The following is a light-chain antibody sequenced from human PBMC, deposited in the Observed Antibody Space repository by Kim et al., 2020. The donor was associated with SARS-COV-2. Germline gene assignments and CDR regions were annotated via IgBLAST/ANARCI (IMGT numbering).Light chain of an antibody. Sequence: EIVMTQSPGTLSLSPGDRATLSCRASQSVATSSLAWDQHKPGQAPSLLIYGVDNRATVVPDSFSGCGSGTDFSLTINRLEREDFAVYYCQHYVTSLGTFGQGTKVDSK. CDR2: GVD. V-gene: IGKV3-20*01. CDR1: QSVATSS. CDR3: QHYVTSLGT. J-gene: IGKJ1*01.